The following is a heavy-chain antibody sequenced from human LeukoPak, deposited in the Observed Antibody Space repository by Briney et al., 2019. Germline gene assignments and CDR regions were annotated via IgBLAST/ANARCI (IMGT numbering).Heavy chain of an antibody. Sequence: PGGSLRLSCTASGFNFGDYSLSRFRQAPGVGLEWVAFIRREGYGGTTEYAASVKGRFTISRDDSKSIAYLQMNSLKTEDTGVYYCTRDHDFWRGPLDVWGKGTTVTVSS. V-gene: IGHV3-49*03. D-gene: IGHD3-3*01. J-gene: IGHJ6*04. CDR1: GFNFGDYS. CDR3: TRDHDFWRGPLDV. CDR2: IRREGYGGTT.